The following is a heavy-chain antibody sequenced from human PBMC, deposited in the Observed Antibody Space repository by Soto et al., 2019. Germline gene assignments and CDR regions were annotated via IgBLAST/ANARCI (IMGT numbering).Heavy chain of an antibody. D-gene: IGHD6-19*01. CDR2: ISYDGSNK. CDR1: GFTFSSYA. V-gene: IGHV3-30-3*01. J-gene: IGHJ6*02. CDR3: ARAGVGGTGYSSGWYGDYYYYGMDV. Sequence: GGSLRLSCAASGFTFSSYAMHWVRQAPGKGLEWVAVISYDGSNKYYADSVKGRFTISRDNSKNTLYLQMNSLRSEDTAVYYCARAGVGGTGYSSGWYGDYYYYGMDVWGQGTTVTAS.